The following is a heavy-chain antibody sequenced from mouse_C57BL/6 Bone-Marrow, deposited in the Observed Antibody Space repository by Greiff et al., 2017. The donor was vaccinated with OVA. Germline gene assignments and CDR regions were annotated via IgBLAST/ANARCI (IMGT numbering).Heavy chain of an antibody. V-gene: IGHV2-9-1*01. J-gene: IGHJ3*01. Sequence: VKLMESGPGLVAPSQSLSITCTVSGFSFTSYAISWVRQPPGKGLEWIGVIWTGGGTNYNSALKSRLSISKDNSKSQVFLKMNSLQTDDTARYYCARSGGYYLFAYWGQGTLVTVSA. CDR1: GFSFTSYA. D-gene: IGHD2-3*01. CDR2: IWTGGGT. CDR3: ARSGGYYLFAY.